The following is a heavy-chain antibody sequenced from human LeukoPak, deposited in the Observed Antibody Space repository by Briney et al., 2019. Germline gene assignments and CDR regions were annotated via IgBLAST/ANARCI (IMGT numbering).Heavy chain of an antibody. CDR3: ARARRLDYYGSGSDLDY. Sequence: SVKVSCKASGYTFTGYYTHWVRQAPGQGLEWMGGIIPIFGTANYAQKFQGRVTITADESTSTAYMELSSLRSEDTAVYYCARARRLDYYGSGSDLDYWGQGTLVTVSS. J-gene: IGHJ4*02. D-gene: IGHD3-10*01. CDR2: IIPIFGTA. CDR1: GYTFTGYY. V-gene: IGHV1-69*13.